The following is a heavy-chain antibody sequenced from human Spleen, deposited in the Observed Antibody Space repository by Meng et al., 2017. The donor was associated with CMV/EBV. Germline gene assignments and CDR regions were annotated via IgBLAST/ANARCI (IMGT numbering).Heavy chain of an antibody. CDR1: GGSVIGYY. D-gene: IGHD6-6*01. Sequence: LKCAVNGGSVIGYYWSWSRKTPGKGLEWIGEINHAGSTNYNPSLKSRVIMSVDTSNNHFSLNLTSVTAADTAVYYCSRLSSVSSSSLWGRGTLVTVSS. CDR2: INHAGST. J-gene: IGHJ4*02. CDR3: SRLSSVSSSSL. V-gene: IGHV4-34*01.